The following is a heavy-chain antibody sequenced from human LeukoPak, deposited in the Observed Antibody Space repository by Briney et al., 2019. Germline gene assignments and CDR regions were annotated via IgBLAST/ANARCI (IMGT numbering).Heavy chain of an antibody. D-gene: IGHD4-17*01. CDR2: ISGSGGST. V-gene: IGHV3-23*01. J-gene: IGHJ5*02. CDR1: GFTFSSYA. CDR3: ARDPGYGDYEGQNWFDP. Sequence: PGGSLRLSCAASGFTFSSYAMSWVRQAPGKGLEWVSAISGSGGSTYYADSVKGRFTISRDNSKNTLYLQMNSLRAEDTAVYYCARDPGYGDYEGQNWFDPWGQGTLVTVSS.